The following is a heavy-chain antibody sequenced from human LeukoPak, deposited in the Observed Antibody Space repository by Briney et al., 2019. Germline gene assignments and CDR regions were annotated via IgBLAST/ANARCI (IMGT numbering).Heavy chain of an antibody. V-gene: IGHV1-18*04. J-gene: IGHJ1*01. D-gene: IGHD3-22*01. CDR2: ISAYNGNT. Sequence: VSVKVSCKASGYTFTAYYMHWVRQAPGQGLEWMGWISAYNGNTNYAQKLQGRVTMTTDTSTSTAYMELRSLRSDDTAVYYCARGYYDSSGYYSAAEYFQHWGQGTLVTVSS. CDR1: GYTFTAYY. CDR3: ARGYYDSSGYYSAAEYFQH.